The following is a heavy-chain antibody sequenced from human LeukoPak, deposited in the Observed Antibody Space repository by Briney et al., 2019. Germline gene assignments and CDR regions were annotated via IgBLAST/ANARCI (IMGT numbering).Heavy chain of an antibody. CDR3: TRDTFGARDY. D-gene: IGHD3-10*01. J-gene: IGHJ4*02. CDR1: GFTFSSNW. CDR2: INPDGSDT. Sequence: GGSLRLSCAASGFTFSSNWMHWIRHVPGEGLVWVARINPDGSDTSYADPVKGRFTISRDNAKNTLYLQMNSLSVEETALYYCTRDTFGARDYWGQGTLVTVSS. V-gene: IGHV3-74*01.